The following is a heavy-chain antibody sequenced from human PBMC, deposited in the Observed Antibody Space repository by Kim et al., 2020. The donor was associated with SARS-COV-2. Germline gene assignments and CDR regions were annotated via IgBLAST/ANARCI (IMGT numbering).Heavy chain of an antibody. D-gene: IGHD2-21*02. Sequence: GGSLRLSCAASGFTFSSYAMSWVRQAPGKGLEWVSAISGSGGSTYYADSVKGRFTISRDNSKNTLYLQMNSLRAEDTAVYYCAKDQHIVVVTCFDYWGQGTLVTVSP. CDR3: AKDQHIVVVTCFDY. V-gene: IGHV3-23*01. J-gene: IGHJ4*02. CDR1: GFTFSSYA. CDR2: ISGSGGST.